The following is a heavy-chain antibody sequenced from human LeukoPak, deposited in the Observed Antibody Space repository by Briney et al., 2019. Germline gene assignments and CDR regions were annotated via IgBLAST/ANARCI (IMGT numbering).Heavy chain of an antibody. D-gene: IGHD5-18*01. CDR2: IYHSGST. V-gene: IGHV4-38-2*01. CDR1: GYSISSGYY. Sequence: SETLSLTCAVSGYSISSGYYWGWIRQPPGKGLEWIGSIYHSGSTYYNPSLKSRVTISVDTSKNQFSLKLSSVTAADTAVYYCARSPWIQLWLGAFAIWGQGTMVTVSS. J-gene: IGHJ3*02. CDR3: ARSPWIQLWLGAFAI.